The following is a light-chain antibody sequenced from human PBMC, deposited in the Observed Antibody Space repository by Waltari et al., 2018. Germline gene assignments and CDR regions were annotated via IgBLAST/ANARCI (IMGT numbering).Light chain of an antibody. CDR1: QNLLNSNGYNY. J-gene: IGKJ4*01. V-gene: IGKV2-28*01. CDR2: SGS. Sequence: DVVMTQSPLFLPVTPGEPASISCRSSQNLLNSNGYNYLDWFLQKPGQSPQLLIYSGSNRASGVPDRFSGSGSGTDFTLKISRVEAEDVGIYYCMQALQSPLTFGGGTKVEIK. CDR3: MQALQSPLT.